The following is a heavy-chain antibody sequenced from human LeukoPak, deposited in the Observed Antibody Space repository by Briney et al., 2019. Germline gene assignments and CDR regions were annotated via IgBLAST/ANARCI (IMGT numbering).Heavy chain of an antibody. J-gene: IGHJ4*02. CDR1: GGSISSGGYY. CDR3: PRGIAVTGTAASPLMGFDY. Sequence: SETLSLTCTVSGGSISSGGYYWSWIRQHPGKGLEWIGYIYYSGSTYYNPSLKSRVTISVDTSKNQFSLKLSSVTAADTAVYYCPRGIAVTGTAASPLMGFDYWGQGTLVTVSS. D-gene: IGHD6-19*01. V-gene: IGHV4-31*03. CDR2: IYYSGST.